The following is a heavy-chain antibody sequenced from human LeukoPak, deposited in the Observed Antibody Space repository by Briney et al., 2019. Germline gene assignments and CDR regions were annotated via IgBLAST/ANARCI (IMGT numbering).Heavy chain of an antibody. Sequence: GGSLRLSCAASGFTFSNYWINWVRQAPGKGLEWVANIKQDGSETYCVDSVKGRFTISRDNAKNSLYLQMNSLRAEDTAVYYCARVRYLDWLMMTWGQGTLVTVS. J-gene: IGHJ4*02. CDR1: GFTFSNYW. CDR3: ARVRYLDWLMMT. D-gene: IGHD3-9*01. V-gene: IGHV3-7*03. CDR2: IKQDGSET.